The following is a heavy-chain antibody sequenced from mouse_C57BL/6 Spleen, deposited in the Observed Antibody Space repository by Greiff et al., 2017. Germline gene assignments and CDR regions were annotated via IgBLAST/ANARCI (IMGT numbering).Heavy chain of an antibody. Sequence: QVQLKQPGAELVKPGASVKMSCKASGYTFTSYWITWVKQRPGQGLEWIGDIYPGSGSTNYNEKFKSKAKLTVDTSSSTASLQLSCLTSEDSAVYYCAATDYQFAYWGQGTLVTVSA. J-gene: IGHJ3*01. V-gene: IGHV1-55*01. D-gene: IGHD2-4*01. CDR3: AATDYQFAY. CDR2: IYPGSGST. CDR1: GYTFTSYW.